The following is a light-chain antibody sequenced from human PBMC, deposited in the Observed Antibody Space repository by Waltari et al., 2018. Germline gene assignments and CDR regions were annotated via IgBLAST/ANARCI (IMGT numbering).Light chain of an antibody. CDR1: ALPKTY. CDR3: YSTDSSGSHGV. V-gene: IGLV3-10*01. J-gene: IGLJ7*01. Sequence: SYELPQPPSVSVSPGQTARITCSGDALPKTYSCWYQQKSGQAPVLVIYEDSKRPSEIPERFSGSSSGTMATLTISGAQVEDEADYYCYSTDSSGSHGVFGGGTQLTVL. CDR2: EDS.